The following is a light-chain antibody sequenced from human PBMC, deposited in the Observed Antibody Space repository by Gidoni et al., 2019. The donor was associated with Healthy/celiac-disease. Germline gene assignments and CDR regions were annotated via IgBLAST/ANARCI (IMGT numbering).Light chain of an antibody. CDR2: GAS. V-gene: IGKV3-15*01. CDR3: QQYNNRPPDT. Sequence: EIVLPQSPATSSVSPGERATLSCRASQSVSSNLAWYQQKPGQAPRLPIYGASTRATGIPARFSGSGSGTEFTRTISRLKSEEFEVYYCQQYNNRPPDTFGQGTKLEIK. J-gene: IGKJ2*01. CDR1: QSVSSN.